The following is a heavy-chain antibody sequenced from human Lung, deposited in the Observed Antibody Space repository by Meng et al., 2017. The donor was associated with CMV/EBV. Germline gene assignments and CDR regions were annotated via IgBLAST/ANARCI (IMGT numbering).Heavy chain of an antibody. D-gene: IGHD3-3*01. J-gene: IGHJ6*02. CDR3: ARTFGVDYYAMDV. CDR1: GFTFSSCA. CDR2: ISYDGSNK. Sequence: GESLKISCAASGFTFSSCAMHWVRQAPGKGLEWVAVISYDGSNKYYADSVQGRFTISRDNSKNTLYVQMNSLRAEDTAVYYCARTFGVDYYAMDVWGQGSTVTVSS. V-gene: IGHV3-30*04.